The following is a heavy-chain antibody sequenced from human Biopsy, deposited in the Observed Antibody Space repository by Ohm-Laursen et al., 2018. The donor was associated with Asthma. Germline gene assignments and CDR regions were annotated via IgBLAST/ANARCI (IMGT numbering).Heavy chain of an antibody. J-gene: IGHJ4*02. CDR2: ISPIFGSS. V-gene: IGHV1-69*06. Sequence: SVKVSCKVSGGMFGNYAISWVRQAPGLGLEWMGGISPIFGSSNYAQRFQGRVTITADIFTRTVYMELSGLRFDDTAVYYCASDFPKDYVRYNFQFWGQGTLVTVSS. CDR3: ASDFPKDYVRYNFQF. D-gene: IGHD4-17*01. CDR1: GGMFGNYA.